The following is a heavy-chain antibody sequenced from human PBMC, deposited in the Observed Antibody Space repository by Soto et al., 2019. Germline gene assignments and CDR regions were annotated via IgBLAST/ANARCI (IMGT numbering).Heavy chain of an antibody. CDR1: GGSFGSYA. CDR3: ASSRITMVPYGMDV. CDR2: IIPIFGTA. V-gene: IGHV1-69*05. Sequence: SVRVSCKASGGSFGSYAISWVRQAPGQGLEWMGGIIPIFGTANYAQKFQGRVTITRDTSASTAYMELSSLRSEDTAVYYCASSRITMVPYGMDVWGQGTTVTV. J-gene: IGHJ6*02. D-gene: IGHD3-10*01.